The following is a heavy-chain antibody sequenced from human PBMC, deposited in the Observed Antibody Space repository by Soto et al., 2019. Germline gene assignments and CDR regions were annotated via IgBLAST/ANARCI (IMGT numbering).Heavy chain of an antibody. V-gene: IGHV4-34*01. CDR1: GVSFSGYY. J-gene: IGHJ4*02. CDR2: INHSGST. D-gene: IGHD2-8*01. CDR3: ARRRMWYSGFDY. Sequence: SETLSLTCAAYGVSFSGYYWSWIRQPPGKGLEWIGEINHSGSTNYNPSLKSRVTISVDTSKNQFSLKLSSVTAADTALYYCARRRMWYSGFDYWGQGTLVTVSS.